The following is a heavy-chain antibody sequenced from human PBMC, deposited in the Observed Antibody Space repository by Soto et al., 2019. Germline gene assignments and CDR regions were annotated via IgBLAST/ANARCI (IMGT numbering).Heavy chain of an antibody. Sequence: GGSLRLSCAASGFTFSSYAMSWVRQAPGKGLEWVSAISGSGGSTYYADSVKGRFTISRDNSKNTLYLQMNSLRAEDTAVYYSATLKPGLLGIAAACHFDYWGQGTLVTVSS. CDR2: ISGSGGST. CDR3: ATLKPGLLGIAAACHFDY. CDR1: GFTFSSYA. D-gene: IGHD6-13*01. J-gene: IGHJ4*02. V-gene: IGHV3-23*01.